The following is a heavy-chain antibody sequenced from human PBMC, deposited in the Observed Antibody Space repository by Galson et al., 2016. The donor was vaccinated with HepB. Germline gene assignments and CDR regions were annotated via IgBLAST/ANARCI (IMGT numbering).Heavy chain of an antibody. CDR2: IFPVFGTP. CDR3: TRVSGYCNAGSCGSPIRLFDP. J-gene: IGHJ5*02. CDR1: GGAFTTYT. D-gene: IGHD2-15*01. V-gene: IGHV1-69*13. Sequence: SVKVSCKAFGGAFTTYTISWVRQAPGQGLEWMGGIFPVFGTPNYAQKFQGRVTITADESTSTAYMELSSLRSEDTAVYYCTRVSGYCNAGSCGSPIRLFDPWGQGTLVTVSS.